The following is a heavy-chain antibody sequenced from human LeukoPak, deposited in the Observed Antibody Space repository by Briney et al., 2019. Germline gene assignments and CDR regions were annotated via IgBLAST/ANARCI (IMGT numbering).Heavy chain of an antibody. Sequence: GGSLRLSCAASGFTFSSYAMSWVRQAPGKGLEWVSAISGSGGGTYYADSVKGRFTISRDNSKNTLYLQMNSLRAEDTAVYYCAKNPYFTAAGTPGDYWGQGTLVTVSS. CDR3: AKNPYFTAAGTPGDY. J-gene: IGHJ4*02. V-gene: IGHV3-23*01. D-gene: IGHD6-13*01. CDR1: GFTFSSYA. CDR2: ISGSGGGT.